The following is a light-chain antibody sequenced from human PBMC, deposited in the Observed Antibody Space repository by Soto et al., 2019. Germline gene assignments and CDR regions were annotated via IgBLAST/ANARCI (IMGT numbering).Light chain of an antibody. J-gene: IGLJ3*02. CDR3: QSYDSSLSRRRV. CDR2: EVS. CDR1: SSDVGSSKY. V-gene: IGLV2-14*01. Sequence: QSALTQPASVSGSPGQSITISCTGTSSDVGSSKYVSWFQQHPGKAPKLIIYEVSNRSSGVPDRFSVSKSGASASLAITGLQAEDEADYYCQSYDSSLSRRRVFGGGTKLTVL.